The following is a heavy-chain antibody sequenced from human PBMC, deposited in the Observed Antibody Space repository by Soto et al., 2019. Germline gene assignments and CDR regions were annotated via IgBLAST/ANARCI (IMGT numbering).Heavy chain of an antibody. CDR2: AYHRGGT. J-gene: IGHJ4*02. CDR3: ARDSLSGYYFDF. CDR1: GDSISSGGYS. D-gene: IGHD3-22*01. V-gene: IGHV4-30-2*06. Sequence: QLQLQESGSGLVKPSQTLSLTCVVSGDSISSGGYSWNWIRQSPGKGLEWIGHAYHRGGTLYNPSLDSRFTISVDKSKNQFSLRLTSVTAADTAVYYCARDSLSGYYFDFWGQGTLVTVSS.